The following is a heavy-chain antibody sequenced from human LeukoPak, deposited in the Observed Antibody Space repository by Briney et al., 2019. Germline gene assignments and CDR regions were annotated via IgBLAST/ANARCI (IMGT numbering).Heavy chain of an antibody. CDR2: IIPILGIA. J-gene: IGHJ4*02. V-gene: IGHV1-69*04. CDR1: GHTFTSYD. CDR3: ARRDGYTSFDY. Sequence: GASVKVSCKASGHTFTSYDINWVRQAPGQGLEWMGRIIPILGIANYAQKFQGRVTITADKSTSTAYMELSSLRSEDTAVYYCARRDGYTSFDYWGQGTLVTVSS. D-gene: IGHD5-24*01.